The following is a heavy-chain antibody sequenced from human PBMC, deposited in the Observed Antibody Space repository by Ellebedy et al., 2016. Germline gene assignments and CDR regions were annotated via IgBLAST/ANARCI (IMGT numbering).Heavy chain of an antibody. V-gene: IGHV4-39*07. Sequence: SETLSLTCTVSGGSISSSSYYWGWIRQPPGTGLEWIGSIYYRGTTYYNPSLKSRVTISVDTSTNQFSLRVNAMTAADTAVYYCARFDCSGGSCPPTGYFDYWGQGTLVTVSS. CDR3: ARFDCSGGSCPPTGYFDY. CDR2: IYYRGTT. D-gene: IGHD2-15*01. CDR1: GGSISSSSYY. J-gene: IGHJ4*02.